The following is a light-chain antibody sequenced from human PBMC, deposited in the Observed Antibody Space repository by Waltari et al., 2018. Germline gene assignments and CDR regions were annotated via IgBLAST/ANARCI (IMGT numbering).Light chain of an antibody. CDR2: LGS. CDR1: QSLLHSTGYNY. V-gene: IGKV2-28*01. Sequence: EIVLTQSPLSLSLTPGEPAPMSCRSNQSLLHSTGYNYLHWYLQKPGQSPQILIYLGSNRASGVPGRFSGSASGTDFTVKISRVEAEDVGVYYCMQALQTPVTFGQGTRLEIK. J-gene: IGKJ5*01. CDR3: MQALQTPVT.